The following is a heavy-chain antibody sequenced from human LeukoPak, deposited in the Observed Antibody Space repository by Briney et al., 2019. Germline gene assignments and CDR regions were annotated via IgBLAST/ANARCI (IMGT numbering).Heavy chain of an antibody. D-gene: IGHD1-1*01. CDR2: INAGNGDT. J-gene: IGHJ4*02. Sequence: ASVKVSCKASGYSFTNYAISWVRQAPGQRLEWMGWINAGNGDTKYSQKFQGRVTIARDTSASTAYMELSSLRSEDTAVYYCARDRGGTGDLDYWGQGTLVTVSS. CDR3: ARDRGGTGDLDY. CDR1: GYSFTNYA. V-gene: IGHV1-3*01.